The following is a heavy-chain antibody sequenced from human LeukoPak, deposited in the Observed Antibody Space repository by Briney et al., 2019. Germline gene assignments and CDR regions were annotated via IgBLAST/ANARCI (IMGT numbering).Heavy chain of an antibody. CDR1: GFTFSSYA. Sequence: GGSLRLSCAASGFTFSSYAMSWVRQAPGKGLEWVSAISGSGGSTYYADSVKGRFTISRDNSKNTLYLQMNSLRAEDTAVYYCVRRQQTSGWGPLNWFDPWGQGTLVAVSS. CDR2: ISGSGGST. J-gene: IGHJ5*02. D-gene: IGHD6-19*01. CDR3: VRRQQTSGWGPLNWFDP. V-gene: IGHV3-23*01.